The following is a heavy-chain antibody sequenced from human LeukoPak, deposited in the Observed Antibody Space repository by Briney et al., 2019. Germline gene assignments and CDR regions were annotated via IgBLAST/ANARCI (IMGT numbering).Heavy chain of an antibody. D-gene: IGHD6-19*01. CDR2: ICTAGDT. CDR1: GFTFSSYD. V-gene: IGHV3-13*01. J-gene: IGHJ6*02. CDR3: ARVRRSGWSHLGTTGSGMDV. Sequence: GGSLRLSCAASGFTFSSYDMHWVRQGTGKGLEWVSAICTAGDTYYPGSVKGRFTISRENAKNSLYLQMNSLRAGDTAVYYCARVRRSGWSHLGTTGSGMDVWGQGTTVTVSS.